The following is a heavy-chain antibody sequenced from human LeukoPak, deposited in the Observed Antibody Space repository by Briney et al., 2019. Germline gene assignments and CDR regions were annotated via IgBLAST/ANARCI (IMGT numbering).Heavy chain of an antibody. CDR2: IWYDGSNK. V-gene: IGHV3-33*01. Sequence: GRSLRLSCAASGSTFSSYGMHWVRQAPGKGLEWVAVIWYDGSNKYYADSVKGRFTISRDNSKNTLYLQMNSLRAEDTAVYYCARNGGRAAAGRGWVDYWGQGTLVTVSS. J-gene: IGHJ4*02. D-gene: IGHD6-13*01. CDR3: ARNGGRAAAGRGWVDY. CDR1: GSTFSSYG.